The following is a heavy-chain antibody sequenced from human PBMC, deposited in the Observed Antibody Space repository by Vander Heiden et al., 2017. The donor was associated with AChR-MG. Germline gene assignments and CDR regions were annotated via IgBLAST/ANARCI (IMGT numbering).Heavy chain of an antibody. CDR1: GYTFTSYD. V-gene: IGHV1-8*01. CDR2: MNPNSGNT. J-gene: IGHJ6*03. CDR3: ARGVPAAMGVDYYYYMDV. Sequence: QVQLVQSGAEVKKPGASVKVSCKASGYTFTSYDINWVRQATGQGLEWMGWMNPNSGNTGYAQKFQGRVTMTRNTSISTAYMELSSLRSEDTAVYYCARGVPAAMGVDYYYYMDVWGKGTTVTVSS. D-gene: IGHD2-2*01.